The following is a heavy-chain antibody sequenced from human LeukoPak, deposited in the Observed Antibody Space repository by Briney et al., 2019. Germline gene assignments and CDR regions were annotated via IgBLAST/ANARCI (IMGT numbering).Heavy chain of an antibody. CDR3: ARLTVTANYYGMDV. D-gene: IGHD4-17*01. V-gene: IGHV4-59*12. CDR1: GGSISSYY. Sequence: SETLSPTCTVSGGSISSYYWSWIRQPPGKGLEWIGYIYYSGSTNYNPSLKSRVTISVDTSKNQFSLKLSSVTAADTAVYYCARLTVTANYYGMDVWGQGTMVTVSS. CDR2: IYYSGST. J-gene: IGHJ6*02.